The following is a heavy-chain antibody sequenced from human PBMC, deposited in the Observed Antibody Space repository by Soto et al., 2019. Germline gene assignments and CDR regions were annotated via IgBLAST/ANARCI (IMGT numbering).Heavy chain of an antibody. V-gene: IGHV3-7*05. CDR2: IKQDGSEE. D-gene: IGHD1-26*01. CDR3: ARDRGNGYYGQESWGLDV. CDR1: GFTLGTYW. Sequence: EVQLVASGGGLVQPGESLRLSCVASGFTLGTYWMSWARQAPGKGLEWLASIKQDGSEEFSVDSVKGRFTISRDNAKNSLFLQLNSLRGEDTGVYYCARDRGNGYYGQESWGLDVWGQGTTVTVSS. J-gene: IGHJ6*02.